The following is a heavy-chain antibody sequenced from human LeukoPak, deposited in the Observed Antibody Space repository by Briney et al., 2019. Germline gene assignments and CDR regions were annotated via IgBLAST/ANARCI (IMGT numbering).Heavy chain of an antibody. Sequence: GRSLRLSCAASGFTFSSYGMHWVRQAPGKGLEWVAVIWYDGSNKYYADSVKGRFTIARDNSKNTLYLQMNSLRAEDTAVYYCARDAGGLDYWGQGTLVTASS. V-gene: IGHV3-33*01. D-gene: IGHD4-23*01. J-gene: IGHJ4*02. CDR2: IWYDGSNK. CDR3: ARDAGGLDY. CDR1: GFTFSSYG.